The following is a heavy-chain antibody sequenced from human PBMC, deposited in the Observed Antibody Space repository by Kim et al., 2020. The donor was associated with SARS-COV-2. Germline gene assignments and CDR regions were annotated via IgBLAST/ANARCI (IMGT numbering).Heavy chain of an antibody. CDR2: INWAGGST. D-gene: IGHD3-22*01. CDR1: GFTFDDYG. V-gene: IGHV3-20*04. Sequence: GGSLRLSCAASGFTFDDYGMSWVRQAPGKGLEWVSSINWAGGSTAYIGSVKGRFTISRDNAKNSLYLQMNSLRAEDTAFYYCARVYSRSASYYYGMDGWGQGTTVTVSS. J-gene: IGHJ6*02. CDR3: ARVYSRSASYYYGMDG.